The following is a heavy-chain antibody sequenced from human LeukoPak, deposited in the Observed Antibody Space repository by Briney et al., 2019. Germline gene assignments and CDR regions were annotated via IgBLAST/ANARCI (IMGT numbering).Heavy chain of an antibody. D-gene: IGHD3-3*01. CDR2: INPSGGST. Sequence: ASVKVSCKASGYTFTGYYMHWVRQAPGQGLEWMGIINPSGGSTSYAQKFQGRLTMTRDMSTSTVYMELSSLRSEDTALYYCATAGRRLFGVLIPLSFDYWGQGTLVTVSS. J-gene: IGHJ4*02. V-gene: IGHV1-46*01. CDR3: ATAGRRLFGVLIPLSFDY. CDR1: GYTFTGYY.